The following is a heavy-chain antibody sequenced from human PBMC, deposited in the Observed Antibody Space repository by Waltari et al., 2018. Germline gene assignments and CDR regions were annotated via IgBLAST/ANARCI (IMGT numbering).Heavy chain of an antibody. D-gene: IGHD6-19*01. Sequence: QVQLVQSGAEVKRPGASVKVSCKASGSTFIDYYIHWVRLAPGQGLEWMGWINPHSGDTKFAQRFQGRLTMTRDTAKNTVFMELRSLRYDDTAVYYCARSPIKVAAYYFYGMDVWGQGTTVKASS. CDR2: INPHSGDT. J-gene: IGHJ6*02. CDR3: ARSPIKVAAYYFYGMDV. CDR1: GSTFIDYY. V-gene: IGHV1-2*02.